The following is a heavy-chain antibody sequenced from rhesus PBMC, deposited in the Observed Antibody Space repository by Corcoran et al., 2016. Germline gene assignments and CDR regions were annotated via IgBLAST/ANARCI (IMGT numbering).Heavy chain of an antibody. Sequence: QLQLQESGPGLVKPSETLSLTCAVSGGSISSNYWSWIRQPPGKGLVWIGCISGSGGSTDYNPSLKSRVTISTDTSKNQFFLKLSSVTAADTAVYYCARTNWNYYFDYWGQGVLVTVSS. CDR3: ARTNWNYYFDY. D-gene: IGHD1-26*01. V-gene: IGHV4-173*01. CDR1: GGSISSNY. J-gene: IGHJ4*01. CDR2: ISGSGGST.